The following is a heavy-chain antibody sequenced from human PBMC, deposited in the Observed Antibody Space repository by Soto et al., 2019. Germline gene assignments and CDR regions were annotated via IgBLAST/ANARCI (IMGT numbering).Heavy chain of an antibody. V-gene: IGHV1-2*02. CDR1: GYIFSDSY. D-gene: IGHD6-19*01. J-gene: IGHJ4*02. Sequence: QVQLVQSVAEVKKPGASVKVSCKASGYIFSDSYMHWVRQAPGQGLEWMGWINPHSGATYQAQKFQGRITMTREMSITTTYMELNRLTSDDTAVYYCARRAVAYEYYFDFWGQGTLVTVSS. CDR3: ARRAVAYEYYFDF. CDR2: INPHSGAT.